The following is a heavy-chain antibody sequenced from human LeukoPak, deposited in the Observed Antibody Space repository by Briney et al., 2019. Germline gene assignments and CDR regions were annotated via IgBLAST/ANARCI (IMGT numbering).Heavy chain of an antibody. CDR2: IKQEGSEK. CDR1: GFTSSNFW. CDR3: ARDLGP. Sequence: PGGSLKLSCAASGFTSSNFWMSWVRQAPGKGLEWVANIKQEGSEKYYVDSVRGRFTISRDNAKNSLYLQMNNLRAEDTAVYYCARDLGPLGQGTLVTVSS. J-gene: IGHJ5*02. V-gene: IGHV3-7*01. D-gene: IGHD1-26*01.